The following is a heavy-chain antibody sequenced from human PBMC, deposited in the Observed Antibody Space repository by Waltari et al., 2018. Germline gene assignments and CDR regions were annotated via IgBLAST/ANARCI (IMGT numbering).Heavy chain of an antibody. CDR1: GFTFSSYS. Sequence: EVQLVESGGGLVQPGGSLRLSCAASGFTFSSYSMNWVRQAPGKGLGGVSKLSSSSNTRYYADAVKGRFTVSRDNAKNSLYLQVNSLRAEDTAVYYCAGDGDFGVVIGGYVDYWGQGTLVTVSS. V-gene: IGHV3-48*04. CDR2: LSSSSNTR. CDR3: AGDGDFGVVIGGYVDY. D-gene: IGHD3-3*01. J-gene: IGHJ4*02.